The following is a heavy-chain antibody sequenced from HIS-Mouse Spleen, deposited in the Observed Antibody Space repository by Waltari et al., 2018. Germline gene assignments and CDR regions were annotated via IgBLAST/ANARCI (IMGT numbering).Heavy chain of an antibody. J-gene: IGHJ3*02. CDR2: IYYSGST. CDR1: GGSISSSSYY. V-gene: IGHV4-39*07. CDR3: ARDPGYSSSSNAFDI. D-gene: IGHD6-6*01. Sequence: QLQLQESGPGLVKPSETLSLTCTVSGGSISSSSYYWGWIRQPPGKGLEWIGSIYYSGSTHTHPSLKSRVTISVDTSKNQFSLKLSSVTAADTAVYYCARDPGYSSSSNAFDIWGQGTMVTVSS.